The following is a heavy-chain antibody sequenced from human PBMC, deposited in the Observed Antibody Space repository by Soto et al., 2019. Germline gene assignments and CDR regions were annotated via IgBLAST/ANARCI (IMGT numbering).Heavy chain of an antibody. J-gene: IGHJ5*02. CDR1: GGSISSGGYY. D-gene: IGHD6-13*01. V-gene: IGHV4-31*03. Sequence: QVQLQESGPGLVKPSQTLSLTCTVSGGSISSGGYYWSWIRQHPGKGLEWIGYIYYSGSTYYNPSLNSRVPISVETSKNQFSLTLSSVTAADTAVYYCARDHELAAAGHWFAPWGQGTLVTASS. CDR3: ARDHELAAAGHWFAP. CDR2: IYYSGST.